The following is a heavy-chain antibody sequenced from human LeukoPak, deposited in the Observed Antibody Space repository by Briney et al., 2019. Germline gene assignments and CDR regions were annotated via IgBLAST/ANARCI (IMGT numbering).Heavy chain of an antibody. CDR1: GGSISSSSYY. Sequence: ETLSLTCTVSGGSISSSSYYWGWIRQPPGKGLEWVANIKQDGSEKYYVDSVKGRFTISRDNAKNSLYLQMNSLRAEDTAVYYCARRGEYCGGDDGCFFQHWGQGTLVTVSS. D-gene: IGHD2-21*02. CDR3: ARRGEYCGGDDGCFFQH. CDR2: IKQDGSEK. J-gene: IGHJ1*01. V-gene: IGHV3-7*01.